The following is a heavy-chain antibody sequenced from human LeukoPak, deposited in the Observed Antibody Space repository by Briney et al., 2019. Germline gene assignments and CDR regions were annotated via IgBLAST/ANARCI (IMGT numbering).Heavy chain of an antibody. CDR3: TRDPLWLGEWGMDV. D-gene: IGHD3-10*01. J-gene: IGHJ6*04. CDR2: IRSKAYGGTT. Sequence: GGSLRLSCTASGFTFGDYAMSWFRQAPGKGLEWVGFIRSKAYGGTTEYAASVKGRFTISRDDSKSIAYLQMNSLKTEDTAVYYCTRDPLWLGEWGMDVWGKGTRVTVSS. V-gene: IGHV3-49*03. CDR1: GFTFGDYA.